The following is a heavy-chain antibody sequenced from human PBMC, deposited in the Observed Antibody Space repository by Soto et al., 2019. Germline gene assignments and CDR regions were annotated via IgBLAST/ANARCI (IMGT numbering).Heavy chain of an antibody. CDR1: GASVTSGGYY. D-gene: IGHD6-25*01. Sequence: QVQLQESGPGLVKPSQTLSVTCTVTGASVTSGGYYWTWIRQHSGKGLEWIGHIYSDGRTYYRPSLKSRLTISLDMSKNQFSLRLTSVTVADTAVYYCASGYKYPSDYWGQGTLVAVSS. CDR2: IYSDGRT. CDR3: ASGYKYPSDY. V-gene: IGHV4-31*03. J-gene: IGHJ4*02.